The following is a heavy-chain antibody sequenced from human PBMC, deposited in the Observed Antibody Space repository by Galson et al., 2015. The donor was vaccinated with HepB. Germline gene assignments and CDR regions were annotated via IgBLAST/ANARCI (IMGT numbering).Heavy chain of an antibody. CDR2: IKQDGSEK. V-gene: IGHV3-7*01. CDR1: GFTFSSYW. J-gene: IGHJ6*02. Sequence: LRLSCAASGFTFSSYWMSWVRQAPGKGLEWVANIKQDGSEKYYVDSVKGRFTISRDNAKNSLYLQMNSLRAEDTAVYYCARDGEYCGGDCPNYYYYGMDVWGQGTTVTVSS. D-gene: IGHD2-21*02. CDR3: ARDGEYCGGDCPNYYYYGMDV.